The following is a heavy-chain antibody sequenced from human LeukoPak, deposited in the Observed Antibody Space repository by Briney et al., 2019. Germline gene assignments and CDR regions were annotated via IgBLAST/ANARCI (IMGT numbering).Heavy chain of an antibody. Sequence: PSETLSLTCTVSRGSLSSIINYWGWIRHSPGKGLEWIGSAYYRGSPYYNPSVKSGVTISVDTSKNQFSLNLSSVTAADTAVYFCARNRSIAVTGIGRPNAFDIWGQGTMVTVAS. CDR3: ARNRSIAVTGIGRPNAFDI. D-gene: IGHD6-19*01. J-gene: IGHJ3*02. V-gene: IGHV4-39*01. CDR2: AYYRGSP. CDR1: RGSLSSIINY.